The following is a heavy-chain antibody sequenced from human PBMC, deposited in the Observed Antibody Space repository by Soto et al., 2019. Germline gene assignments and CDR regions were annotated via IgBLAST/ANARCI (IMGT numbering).Heavy chain of an antibody. CDR1: GITFSSYW. V-gene: IGHV3-74*01. D-gene: IGHD3-3*01. J-gene: IGHJ4*02. CDR3: SRDTFGEDGS. CDR2: INPDRTST. Sequence: EVQLVESGGGLVQPGGSLRLSCAASGITFSSYWLHWVRQVPGKGLVWVSRINPDRTSTSYADFVKGRITISRDNTKSMLYLHMNVLRAVDTALYYCSRDTFGEDGSWGQGTLVIVSS.